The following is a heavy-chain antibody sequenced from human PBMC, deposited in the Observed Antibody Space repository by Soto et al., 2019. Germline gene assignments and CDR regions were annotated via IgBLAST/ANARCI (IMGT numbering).Heavy chain of an antibody. J-gene: IGHJ4*02. V-gene: IGHV3-74*01. Sequence: LRLSCAAPGFTFNSYGMHWVRHTPGKGLVWVSRINTDGGTTTYADSVKGRFTISRDNGQNTVYLQMNSLRAEDTAVYYCARITGTTAYFDYWGQGTLVTVSS. CDR1: GFTFNSYG. CDR3: ARITGTTAYFDY. CDR2: INTDGGTT. D-gene: IGHD1-7*01.